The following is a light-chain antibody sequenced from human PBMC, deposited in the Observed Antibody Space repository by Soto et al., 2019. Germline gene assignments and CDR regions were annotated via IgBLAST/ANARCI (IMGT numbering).Light chain of an antibody. J-gene: IGLJ2*01. CDR1: SASVLTSYY. CDR3: ALYVGAGTVV. Sequence: QTVVSQEPSFSVSPGETVTRECGLTSASVLTSYYPSWYQQTPGQAPRTLIYSTNTRSSGVPDRFSGSILGNKAALTMTGTQADDKSDYYCALYVGAGTVVFGGGTKLTVL. V-gene: IGLV8-61*01. CDR2: STN.